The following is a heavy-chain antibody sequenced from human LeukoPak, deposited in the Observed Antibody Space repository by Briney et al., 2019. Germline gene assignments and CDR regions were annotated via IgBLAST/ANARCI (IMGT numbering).Heavy chain of an antibody. Sequence: SETLSLTCTVSGGSISSYYWSWIRQPPGKGLEWIGYIYYSGSTNYNPSLKSRVTISVDTSKNQFSLKLSSVTAADTAVYYCARGILSPRRTSSGYYYYMDVWGKGTTVTVSS. CDR1: GGSISSYY. J-gene: IGHJ6*03. CDR3: ARGILSPRRTSSGYYYYMDV. CDR2: IYYSGST. V-gene: IGHV4-59*01. D-gene: IGHD3-3*01.